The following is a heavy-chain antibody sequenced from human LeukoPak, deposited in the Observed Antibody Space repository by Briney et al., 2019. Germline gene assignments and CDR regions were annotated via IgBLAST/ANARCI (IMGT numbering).Heavy chain of an antibody. J-gene: IGHJ4*02. D-gene: IGHD1-26*01. CDR2: ISSSGSST. CDR3: AKVRSPLFRGGSYCFDY. CDR1: GFTFSNYA. Sequence: TGGSLRLSCAASGFTFSNYAMTWVRQAPGKGLEWVSAISSSGSSTYHADSVKGRFTISRDNSKNTLYLQMNSLRAEDTAVYYCAKVRSPLFRGGSYCFDYWGQGTLVTVSS. V-gene: IGHV3-23*01.